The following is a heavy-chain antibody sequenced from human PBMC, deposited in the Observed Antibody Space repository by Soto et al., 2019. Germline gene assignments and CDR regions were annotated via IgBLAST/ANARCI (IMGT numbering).Heavy chain of an antibody. CDR2: ISGSGGST. V-gene: IGHV3-23*01. CDR1: GFTFSSYA. CDR3: AKARGQWLTPEDY. J-gene: IGHJ4*02. Sequence: GGSLRLSCAASGFTFSSYAMNWVRQAPGKGLERVSAISGSGGSTYYADTVKGRFTISRDNSKNTLYLQMNSLRAEDTALYYCAKARGQWLTPEDYWGQGTLVTVS. D-gene: IGHD6-19*01.